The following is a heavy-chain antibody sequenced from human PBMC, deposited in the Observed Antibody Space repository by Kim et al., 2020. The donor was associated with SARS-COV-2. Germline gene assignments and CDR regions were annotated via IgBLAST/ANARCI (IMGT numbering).Heavy chain of an antibody. Sequence: SETLSLTCAVYGGSFSGHLWTWIRQPPGKGLEWIGEINNSGSTNYNPSLKSRVTISVDTSKNQFSLKLSSVTAADTVVYYCAIASGVWSYYSNFIMDVWG. CDR3: AIASGVWSYYSNFIMDV. D-gene: IGHD1-26*01. CDR2: INNSGST. CDR1: GGSFSGHL. J-gene: IGHJ6*01. V-gene: IGHV4-34*01.